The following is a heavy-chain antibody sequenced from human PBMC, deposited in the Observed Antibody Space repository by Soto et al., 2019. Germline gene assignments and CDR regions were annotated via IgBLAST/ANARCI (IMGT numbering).Heavy chain of an antibody. Sequence: GASVKVSCKASGYTFTSYGISWVRQAPGQGLEWMGWISASNGNTNYAQKFQGRVTVTTDTSTSTAYMELRSLRSDDTAVFYCAREGVATAPSFYYYMDVWGKGTTVTVSS. V-gene: IGHV1-18*01. D-gene: IGHD5-18*01. CDR1: GYTFTSYG. CDR3: AREGVATAPSFYYYMDV. CDR2: ISASNGNT. J-gene: IGHJ6*03.